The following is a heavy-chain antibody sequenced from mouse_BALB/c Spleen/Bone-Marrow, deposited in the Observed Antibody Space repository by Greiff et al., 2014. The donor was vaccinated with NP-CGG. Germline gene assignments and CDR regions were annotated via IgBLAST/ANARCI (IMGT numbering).Heavy chain of an antibody. V-gene: IGHV1-69*02. D-gene: IGHD2-1*01. CDR3: ARSGGNYVAWFVY. CDR1: GYTFTRYW. J-gene: IGHJ3*01. Sequence: QVHVKQSGAEVVKPGAPVKLSCKASGYTFTRYWMHWVRQRPGRGLEWIEKIDPSDSETHYNHEFKDKATLTVDKSSSTAYIQLSSLTSEDSAVYFCARSGGNYVAWFVYWGQGTLVTVSP. CDR2: IDPSDSET.